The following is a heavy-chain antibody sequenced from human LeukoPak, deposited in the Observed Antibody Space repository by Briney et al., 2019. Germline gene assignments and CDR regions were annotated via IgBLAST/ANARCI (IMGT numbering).Heavy chain of an antibody. V-gene: IGHV4-59*08. Sequence: PSETLSLTCTVSGGSTSSYYWNWIRQPPGKGLEWIGYVYSSGSTNYNPSLKSRVTISVDTSKNQFSLKLNSVTAADTAVYYCARRMSHLYNFEYWGQGTLVTVSS. J-gene: IGHJ4*02. CDR2: VYSSGST. CDR3: ARRMSHLYNFEY. CDR1: GGSTSSYY. D-gene: IGHD5-24*01.